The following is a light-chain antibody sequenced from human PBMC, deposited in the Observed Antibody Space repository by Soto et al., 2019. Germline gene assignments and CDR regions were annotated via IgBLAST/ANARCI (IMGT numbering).Light chain of an antibody. CDR3: QQYGSSPLFT. V-gene: IGKV3-20*01. Sequence: EILLTQSPGTLSLSPGERATLSCRASRSVSSSFLAWYQQKPGQAPRLLIYGASTRATGIPDRFSGSGSGTDFTLTISRLEPEDFAVYYCQQYGSSPLFTFGPGTKVDIK. CDR2: GAS. J-gene: IGKJ3*01. CDR1: RSVSSSF.